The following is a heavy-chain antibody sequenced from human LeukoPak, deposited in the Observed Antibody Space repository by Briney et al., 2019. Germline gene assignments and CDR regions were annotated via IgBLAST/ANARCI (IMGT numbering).Heavy chain of an antibody. CDR2: ITSSSSYI. V-gene: IGHV3-21*04. J-gene: IGHJ3*02. D-gene: IGHD2-2*02. Sequence: GGSLRLSCAASGFTFSRFTMNWVRQAPGKGLEWVSSITSSSSYIYYADSVKGRFSISRDNARNSLYLQMNSLRAEDTAVYYCAREKVPAAIGGDAFDIWGQGTMVTVSS. CDR3: AREKVPAAIGGDAFDI. CDR1: GFTFSRFT.